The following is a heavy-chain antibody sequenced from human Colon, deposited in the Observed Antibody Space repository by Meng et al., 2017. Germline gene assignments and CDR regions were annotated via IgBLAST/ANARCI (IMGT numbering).Heavy chain of an antibody. CDR2: SNPISDDT. D-gene: IGHD3-10*01. V-gene: IGHV1-2*06. CDR1: GYTFGAHS. J-gene: IGHJ4*02. Sequence: QIHLIQSGAEVKKPEASVKISCQTSGYTFGAHSMHWVRQAPGQGLEWVGRSNPISDDTKYAQKFQCRVTMTRDTSISTAYLEVRSLTSDDTAVYYCAKDQTTGSYLSAYWGQGTLVTVSS. CDR3: AKDQTTGSYLSAY.